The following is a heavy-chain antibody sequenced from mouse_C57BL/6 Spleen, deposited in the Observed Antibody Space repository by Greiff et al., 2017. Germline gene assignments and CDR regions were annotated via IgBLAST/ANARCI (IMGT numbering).Heavy chain of an antibody. V-gene: IGHV1-15*01. Sequence: QVHVKQSGAELVRPGASVTLSCKASGYTFTDYEMHWVKQTPVHGLEWIGAIDPETGGTAYNQKFKGKAILTADKSSSTAYMELRSLTSEDSAVYYCSRSYSNYERFAYWGQGTLVTVSA. J-gene: IGHJ3*01. CDR2: IDPETGGT. D-gene: IGHD2-5*01. CDR1: GYTFTDYE. CDR3: SRSYSNYERFAY.